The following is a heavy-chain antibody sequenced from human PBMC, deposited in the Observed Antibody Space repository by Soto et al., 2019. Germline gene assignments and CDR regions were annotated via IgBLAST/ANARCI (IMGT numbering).Heavy chain of an antibody. Sequence: PSETLSLTCAVYGGSFSGYYWSWIRQPPGKGLEWIGEINHSGSTNYNPSLKSRVTISVDTSKNQFSLKLSSVTAADTAVYYCARGFDYWGQGTLVTAPQ. CDR1: GGSFSGYY. CDR3: ARGFDY. CDR2: INHSGST. J-gene: IGHJ4*02. V-gene: IGHV4-34*01.